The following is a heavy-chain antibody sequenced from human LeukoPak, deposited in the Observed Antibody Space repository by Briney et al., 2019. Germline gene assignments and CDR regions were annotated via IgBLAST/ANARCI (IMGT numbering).Heavy chain of an antibody. J-gene: IGHJ4*02. D-gene: IGHD3-10*01. CDR2: AFRRGGT. Sequence: SETLSLTCTISDDSVTNYHWSWVRQPAGKGLEWIGRAFRRGGTDYKPSLESRITMSLDTSRSQFSLTLKSVTAADTAMYYCARSRIRGGTVDFWGQGILVTVSS. V-gene: IGHV4-4*07. CDR3: ARSRIRGGTVDF. CDR1: DDSVTNYH.